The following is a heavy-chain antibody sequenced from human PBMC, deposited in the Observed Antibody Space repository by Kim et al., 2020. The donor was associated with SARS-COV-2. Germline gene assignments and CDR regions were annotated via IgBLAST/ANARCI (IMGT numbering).Heavy chain of an antibody. J-gene: IGHJ2*01. V-gene: IGHV3-23*01. CDR3: VKVVSSYWYFDF. D-gene: IGHD1-20*01. CDR2: ISGRDGKT. Sequence: GGSLRLSCAASGFTFSTYGMTWVRQAPGKGLEWASGISGRDGKTYYADSVKGRFTISRDNSKNTLFLQMNSLRAEDTAVYYCVKVVSSYWYFDFWGRGTLVTVSS. CDR1: GFTFSTYG.